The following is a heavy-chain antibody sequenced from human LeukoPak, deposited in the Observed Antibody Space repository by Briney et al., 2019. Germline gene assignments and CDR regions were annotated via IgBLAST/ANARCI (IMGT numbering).Heavy chain of an antibody. CDR3: ARGPPLHDYGDY. Sequence: ASVKVSRKASGYTFTSYDINWVRQATGQGLEWMGWMNPNSGNTGYAQKFQGRVTMTRNTSISTAYMELSSLRSEDTAVYYCARGPPLHDYGDYWGQGTLVTVSS. CDR1: GYTFTSYD. D-gene: IGHD4-11*01. J-gene: IGHJ4*02. CDR2: MNPNSGNT. V-gene: IGHV1-8*01.